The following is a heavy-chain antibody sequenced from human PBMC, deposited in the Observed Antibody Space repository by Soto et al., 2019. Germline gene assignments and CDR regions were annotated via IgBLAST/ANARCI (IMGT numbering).Heavy chain of an antibody. CDR2: IKSKNDGGTT. CDR1: GFTFSNAW. Sequence: GGSLRLSCAASGFTFSNAWMSWVRQAPGKGLEWVGRIKSKNDGGTTDYAAPVKGRFTISRDDSKNTLYLQMNSLKTEDTAVYYFTTSRRITMVPIYYYYMDVWGKGTTVTVSS. D-gene: IGHD3-10*01. J-gene: IGHJ6*03. V-gene: IGHV3-15*01. CDR3: TTSRRITMVPIYYYYMDV.